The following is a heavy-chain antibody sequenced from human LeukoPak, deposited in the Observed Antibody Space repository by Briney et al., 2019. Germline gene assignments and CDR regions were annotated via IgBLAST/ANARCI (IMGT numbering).Heavy chain of an antibody. CDR2: ISYDGSNK. CDR3: ARDLGPTYCILDY. J-gene: IGHJ4*02. D-gene: IGHD3-16*01. Sequence: PGGSLRLSCAASEFTFSSYAFPWVRQAPGKGLEWVAFISYDGSNKFYADSVKGRFTISGDNSKNTLYLQMNSLRAEDTAVYYCARDLGPTYCILDYWGQGTLVTVSS. CDR1: EFTFSSYA. V-gene: IGHV3-30-3*01.